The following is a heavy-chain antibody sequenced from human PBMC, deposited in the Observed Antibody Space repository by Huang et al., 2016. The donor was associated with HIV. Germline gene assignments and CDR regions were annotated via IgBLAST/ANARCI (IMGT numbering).Heavy chain of an antibody. CDR3: ATGFDVFFDF. D-gene: IGHD3-9*01. J-gene: IGHJ4*02. CDR1: EYTLTELS. V-gene: IGHV1-24*01. Sequence: QVQLVQSRAEVKKPGASVKVSCKFSEYTLTELSIHWVRQPPGKGLEWMGGVDPEIGETIYAQKFQGRVTMTEDTSTETAFMELSGLRPEDTAVYYCATGFDVFFDFWGQGTLVTVSS. CDR2: VDPEIGET.